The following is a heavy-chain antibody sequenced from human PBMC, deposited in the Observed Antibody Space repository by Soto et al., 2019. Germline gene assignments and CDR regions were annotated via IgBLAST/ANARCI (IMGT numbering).Heavy chain of an antibody. Sequence: QPGGSLRLSCAASGFTFSNYIMSWVRQAPGKGLEWVSGISTNGEGAHYADTVKGRFTISRDNSKNTLSLQMNSLRAEDTAIYFCAKEKGSPWFGEILSAFDYWGQGTLVTVSS. J-gene: IGHJ4*02. V-gene: IGHV3-23*01. CDR1: GFTFSNYI. CDR2: ISTNGEGA. D-gene: IGHD3-10*01. CDR3: AKEKGSPWFGEILSAFDY.